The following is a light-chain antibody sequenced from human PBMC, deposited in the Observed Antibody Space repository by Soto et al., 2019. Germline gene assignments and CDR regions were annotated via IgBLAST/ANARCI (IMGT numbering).Light chain of an antibody. J-gene: IGKJ5*01. CDR2: DAA. CDR1: QSISSN. Sequence: TQHPLSLPVTPGEPATLSCRASQSISSNLVWYQQKPGQAPRLLIYDAANRATGSPARFSGSGSATDFTLTISSLEPEEYAIRYCQQLSNWPPNPFAQRTLLEIK. CDR3: QQLSNWPPNP. V-gene: IGKV3-11*01.